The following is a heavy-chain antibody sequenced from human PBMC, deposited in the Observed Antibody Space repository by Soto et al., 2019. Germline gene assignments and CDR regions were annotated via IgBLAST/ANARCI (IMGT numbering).Heavy chain of an antibody. Sequence: RASVKVSCKASGYTFTSYGISWVRQAPGQGLEWMGWISAYNGNTNYAQKLQGRVTMTTDTSTSTAYMELRSLRSDDTAVYYCARDLVDCYGSGSPYYYYGMDVWGQGTTVTVSS. D-gene: IGHD3-10*01. CDR2: ISAYNGNT. CDR3: ARDLVDCYGSGSPYYYYGMDV. V-gene: IGHV1-18*01. J-gene: IGHJ6*02. CDR1: GYTFTSYG.